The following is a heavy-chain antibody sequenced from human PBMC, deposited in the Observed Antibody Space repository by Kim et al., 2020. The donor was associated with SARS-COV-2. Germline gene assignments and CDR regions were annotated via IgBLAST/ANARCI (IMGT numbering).Heavy chain of an antibody. D-gene: IGHD6-13*01. CDR1: GYSFTNYW. CDR2: IYPGDSDT. V-gene: IGHV5-51*01. Sequence: GESLKISCKGSGYSFTNYWIGWVRQTPGKGLEWMGIIYPGDSDTRYSPSFQGQVTISADKSISTAYLQWSSLKASDTAMYYCAKSWVLGRSSSMVERYNWFDPWGQGTLVTVSS. J-gene: IGHJ5*02. CDR3: AKSWVLGRSSSMVERYNWFDP.